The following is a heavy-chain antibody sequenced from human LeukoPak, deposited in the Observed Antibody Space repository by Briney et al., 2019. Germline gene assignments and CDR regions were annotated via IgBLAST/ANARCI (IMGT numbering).Heavy chain of an antibody. CDR3: ARGLPYDSSGYYYFYYYYYGMDV. D-gene: IGHD3-22*01. J-gene: IGHJ6*02. CDR1: GYTFTSYD. Sequence: ASVKVSCKASGYTFTSYDINWVRQAAGQGLEWMGWMNPNSGNTGYAQKFQGRVTMTRNTSISTAYMELSSLRSEDTAVYYCARGLPYDSSGYYYFYYYYYGMDVWGQGTTVTVSS. V-gene: IGHV1-8*01. CDR2: MNPNSGNT.